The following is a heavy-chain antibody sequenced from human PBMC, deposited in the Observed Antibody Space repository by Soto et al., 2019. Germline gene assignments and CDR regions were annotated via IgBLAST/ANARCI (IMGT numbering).Heavy chain of an antibody. J-gene: IGHJ5*02. CDR3: ARLRIATNNYKWFDP. CDR1: GAALNSGNYY. CDR2: IYVTGAV. D-gene: IGHD2-21*01. Sequence: PSETLSLTCSVSGAALNSGNYYWSWIRQVPGKGLEWIGHIYVTGAVXXXXXLRDRITISQDTSERQFSLNLRLVTAADTAVYYCARLRIATNNYKWFDPWGQGTLVTVSS. V-gene: IGHV4-31*03.